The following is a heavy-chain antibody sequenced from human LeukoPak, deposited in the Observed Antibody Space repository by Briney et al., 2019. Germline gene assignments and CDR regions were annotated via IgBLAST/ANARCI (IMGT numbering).Heavy chain of an antibody. D-gene: IGHD3-10*01. CDR1: GYTFTVYY. CDR2: INPNSGGT. Sequence: GASVKVSCKASGYTFTVYYMHWVRQAPGQGLEWMGWINPNSGGTNYAQKFQGRVTMTRDTSISTAYMELSRLRSDDTAVYYCARLEKVLLWFGESPGAFDIWGQGTMVTVSS. CDR3: ARLEKVLLWFGESPGAFDI. J-gene: IGHJ3*02. V-gene: IGHV1-2*02.